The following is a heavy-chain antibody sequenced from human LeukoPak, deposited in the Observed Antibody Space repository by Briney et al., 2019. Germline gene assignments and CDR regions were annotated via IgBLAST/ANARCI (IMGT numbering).Heavy chain of an antibody. CDR3: TRGLYYPFDY. CDR2: IYSGGNT. V-gene: IGHV3-53*01. Sequence: PGGSLRLSCAASGFTVSDIYMSWVRQAPGKGLELVSVIYSGGNTYYADSVKGRFTISRDKFNNTLSLQMNTLRAEDTAVYYCTRGLYYPFDYWGQGTLVTVSS. D-gene: IGHD3-16*01. J-gene: IGHJ4*02. CDR1: GFTVSDIY.